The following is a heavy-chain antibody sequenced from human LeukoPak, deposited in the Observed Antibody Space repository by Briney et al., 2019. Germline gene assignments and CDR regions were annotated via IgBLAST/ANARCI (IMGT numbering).Heavy chain of an antibody. CDR1: GFTFSDYH. CDR3: ARSVRYSGSYYSGY. Sequence: GGSLRLSCAASGFTFSDYHMTWIRQAPGKGLEWLSYINSGGSYTNYADSVKGRFTISRDNAKNSLYLQMNSLRAEDTAVYYCARSVRYSGSYYSGYWGQGTLVTVSS. V-gene: IGHV3-11*03. D-gene: IGHD1-26*01. CDR2: INSGGSYT. J-gene: IGHJ4*02.